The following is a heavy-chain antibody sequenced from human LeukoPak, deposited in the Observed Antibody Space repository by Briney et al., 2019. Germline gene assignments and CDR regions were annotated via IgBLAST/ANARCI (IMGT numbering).Heavy chain of an antibody. CDR3: TRRVDATRWYDP. CDR2: IYSGGST. J-gene: IGHJ5*02. D-gene: IGHD2-15*01. V-gene: IGHV3-53*01. CDR1: GFTVSSNY. Sequence: GGSLRLSCAASGFTVSSNYMRWVRQAPGKGLEWVSVIYSGGSTYYADSVKGRFIISRDNSKNTLYLQMDSLRAEDTAVYYCTRRVDATRWYDPWGQGTLVTVSS.